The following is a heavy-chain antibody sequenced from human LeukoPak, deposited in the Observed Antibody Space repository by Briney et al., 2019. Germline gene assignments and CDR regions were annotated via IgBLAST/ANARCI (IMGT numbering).Heavy chain of an antibody. J-gene: IGHJ4*02. CDR1: GFTFSSYG. V-gene: IGHV3-30*02. CDR3: AEGNLGGSRYPLDC. D-gene: IGHD2-15*01. CDR2: IRYDGSNK. Sequence: PGGSLRLSCAASGFTFSSYGMHWVRQAPGKGLEWVAFIRYDGSNKYYADSVKGRFTISRDNSKNTLYLQMNSLRAEDTAVYYCAEGNLGGSRYPLDCWGQGTLVTVSS.